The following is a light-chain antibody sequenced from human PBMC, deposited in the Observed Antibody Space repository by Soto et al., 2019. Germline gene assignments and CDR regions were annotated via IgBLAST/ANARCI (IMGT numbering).Light chain of an antibody. J-gene: IGLJ3*02. V-gene: IGLV2-11*01. Sequence: QSALTQPRSVSGSPGQSVTISCTGTSSDVGGYNYVSWYQQHPGKAPKLMIYDVSKRPSEVPDRFSGSKSGNTASLTISGLQAEDEADYYCCSYAGSYTWVFGGGTKVTVL. CDR3: CSYAGSYTWV. CDR2: DVS. CDR1: SSDVGGYNY.